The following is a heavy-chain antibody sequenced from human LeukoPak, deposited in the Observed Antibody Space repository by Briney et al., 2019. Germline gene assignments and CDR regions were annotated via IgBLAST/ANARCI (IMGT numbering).Heavy chain of an antibody. Sequence: PSETLSLTCTVSGGSISSSSYYWGWIRQPPGKGLEWIGSIYYSGSTYCNPSLKSRVTISVDTSKNQFSLKLSSVTAADTAVYYCASGYSYYYYYYMDVWGKGTTVTVSS. CDR3: ASGYSYYYYYYMDV. D-gene: IGHD5-18*01. CDR2: IYYSGST. J-gene: IGHJ6*03. CDR1: GGSISSSSYY. V-gene: IGHV4-39*07.